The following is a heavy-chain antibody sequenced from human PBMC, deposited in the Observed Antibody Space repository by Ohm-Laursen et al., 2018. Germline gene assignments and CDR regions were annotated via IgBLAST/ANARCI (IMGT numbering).Heavy chain of an antibody. J-gene: IGHJ5*02. Sequence: SLRLSCAASGFTVSDAWMSWVRQAPGKGLEYVGRIKSKAAGETREYAEPAKGRFTILRDDSKNTLSLQMNSLKTEDTGVYYCSTDHFSWGQGTLVTVSS. V-gene: IGHV3-15*01. D-gene: IGHD2/OR15-2a*01. CDR3: STDHFS. CDR2: IKSKAAGETR. CDR1: GFTVSDAW.